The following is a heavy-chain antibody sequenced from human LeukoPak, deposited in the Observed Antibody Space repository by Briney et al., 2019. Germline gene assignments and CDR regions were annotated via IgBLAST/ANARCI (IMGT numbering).Heavy chain of an antibody. V-gene: IGHV3-72*01. J-gene: IGHJ6*02. CDR1: GFTFSNAW. CDR3: TRDWWTSLDV. D-gene: IGHD2-15*01. CDR2: IKNKADSYIA. Sequence: GGSLRLSCAASGFTFSNAWMSWVRQAPGKGLEWVGRIKNKADSYIADYAASVKGRFTISRDDSKNSLYLQMTSLKTEDTAVYFCTRDWWTSLDVWGQGTTVTVSS.